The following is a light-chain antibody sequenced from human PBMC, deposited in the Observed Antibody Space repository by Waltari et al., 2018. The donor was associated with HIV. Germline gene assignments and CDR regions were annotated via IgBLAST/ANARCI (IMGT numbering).Light chain of an antibody. Sequence: QSALTQPRSVSGSPGQSVTISCTGTSSDVGCYNYVSWYQQHPGKAPKLMIYDVNKRPSGVPDRFSGSKSGNTASLTISGLQAEDEADYYCCSYAGSYTVVFGGGTKLTVL. J-gene: IGLJ2*01. V-gene: IGLV2-11*01. CDR3: CSYAGSYTVV. CDR1: SSDVGCYNY. CDR2: DVN.